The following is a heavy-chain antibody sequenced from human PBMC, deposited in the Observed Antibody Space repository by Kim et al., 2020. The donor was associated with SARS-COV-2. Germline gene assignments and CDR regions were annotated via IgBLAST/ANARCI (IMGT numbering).Heavy chain of an antibody. CDR3: ARGADNDYGDYDSPPGRNFDY. CDR1: GGSFSGYY. CDR2: INHSGST. Sequence: SETLSLTCAVYGGSFSGYYWSWIRQPPGKGLEWIGEINHSGSTNYNPSLKSRVTISVDTSKNQFSLKLSSVTAADTAVYYCARGADNDYGDYDSPPGRNFDYWGQGTLVTVSS. V-gene: IGHV4-34*01. D-gene: IGHD4-17*01. J-gene: IGHJ4*02.